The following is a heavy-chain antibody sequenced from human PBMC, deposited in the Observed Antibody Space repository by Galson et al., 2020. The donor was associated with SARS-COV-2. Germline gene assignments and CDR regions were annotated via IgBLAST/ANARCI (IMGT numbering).Heavy chain of an antibody. Sequence: GGSLRLTCAESGFTFSSYWKHWVRQPPGKGLVLVSRMDIVGSITDYADSARGRFTISRDNVKNTLFLEMNSLRGEETAVYYCASDLGGIMGAWGQRTLVTVSS. J-gene: IGHJ4*02. D-gene: IGHD3-16*01. V-gene: IGHV3-74*01. CDR3: ASDLGGIMGA. CDR1: GFTFSSYW. CDR2: MDIVGSIT.